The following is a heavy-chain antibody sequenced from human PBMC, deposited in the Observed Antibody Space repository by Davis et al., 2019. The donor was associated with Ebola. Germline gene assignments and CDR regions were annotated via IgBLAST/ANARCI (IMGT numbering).Heavy chain of an antibody. V-gene: IGHV3-73*01. CDR3: SQGNGPQGDY. Sequence: GGSLRLSCAASGFTFSGSAMHWVRQASGKGLEWVGRIRSKGNSYATAYAASVKGMFTISRDDPKNTAFLQMNSLKTEDTAVYFCSQGNGPQGDYWGQGTLVTVSS. CDR2: IRSKGNSYAT. J-gene: IGHJ4*02. D-gene: IGHD2-8*01. CDR1: GFTFSGSA.